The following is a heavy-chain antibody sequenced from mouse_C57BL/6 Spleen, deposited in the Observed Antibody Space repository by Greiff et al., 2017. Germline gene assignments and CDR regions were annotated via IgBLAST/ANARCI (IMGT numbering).Heavy chain of an antibody. CDR2: IDPSDSYT. Sequence: QVQLQQPGAELVMPGASVKLSCKASGYTFTSYWMHWVKQRPGQGLEWIGEIDPSDSYTNYNQKFKGKSTLTVDKSSSTAYMQLSSLTSEDSAVYYCARQSVVAPDDWGQGTTLTVSS. D-gene: IGHD1-1*01. CDR1: GYTFTSYW. V-gene: IGHV1-69*01. J-gene: IGHJ2*01. CDR3: ARQSVVAPDD.